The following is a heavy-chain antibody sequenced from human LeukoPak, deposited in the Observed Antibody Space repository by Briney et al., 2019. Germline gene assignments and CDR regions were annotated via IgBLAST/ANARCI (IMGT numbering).Heavy chain of an antibody. CDR1: GFTFRDFW. D-gene: IGHD4/OR15-4a*01. V-gene: IGHV3-53*01. Sequence: GGSLRLSCAASGFTFRDFWMHWVRQAPGKGLEWVSVIYSDGSTYYADSVKGRFTISRDNSKNTLYLQMNSLRAEDTAVYYCARGLWLYDYWGQGTLVTVSS. CDR2: IYSDGST. CDR3: ARGLWLYDY. J-gene: IGHJ4*02.